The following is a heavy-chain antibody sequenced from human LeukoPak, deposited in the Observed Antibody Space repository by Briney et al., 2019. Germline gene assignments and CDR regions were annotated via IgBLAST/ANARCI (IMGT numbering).Heavy chain of an antibody. J-gene: IGHJ4*02. V-gene: IGHV4-38-2*01. CDR3: ARNLVMVRGLIADY. CDR1: GYSISSGYY. D-gene: IGHD3-10*01. CDR2: IYHSGST. Sequence: SETLSLTCAVSGYSISSGYYWGWIRQPPGQGLEWIGSIYHSGSTYSSPSLKSRLTISVDTSKNQFSLRLSSVTAADTAVYYCARNLVMVRGLIADYWGQGTLVTVSS.